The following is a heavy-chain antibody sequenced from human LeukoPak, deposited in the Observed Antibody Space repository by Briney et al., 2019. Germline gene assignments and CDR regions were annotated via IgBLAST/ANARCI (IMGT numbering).Heavy chain of an antibody. CDR2: INAADSDT. Sequence: GESLKISCKGSGYSFSSYWIGWVRQMPGKGLEWVGLINAADSDTRYSPSFQGQVLISVDKSISTAYLQWGNLKATDTALYYCARLPCTGGSCSKTFDYWGQGTLVTVYS. J-gene: IGHJ4*02. D-gene: IGHD2-15*01. V-gene: IGHV5-51*01. CDR1: GYSFSSYW. CDR3: ARLPCTGGSCSKTFDY.